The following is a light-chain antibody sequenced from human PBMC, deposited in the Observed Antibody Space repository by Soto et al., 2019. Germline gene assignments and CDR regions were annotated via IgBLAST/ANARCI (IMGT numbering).Light chain of an antibody. CDR3: QQYGTSPPYT. CDR2: GTS. Sequence: EIVLRQSPVTLSLSPGERATLSCRASQSVSSSNLAWYQQKTGQAPRLLIYGTSSRATGIPDRFSGSGSGTDFTLTISRLEPEDFAVYYCQQYGTSPPYTFGQGTKLEIK. V-gene: IGKV3-20*01. J-gene: IGKJ2*01. CDR1: QSVSSSN.